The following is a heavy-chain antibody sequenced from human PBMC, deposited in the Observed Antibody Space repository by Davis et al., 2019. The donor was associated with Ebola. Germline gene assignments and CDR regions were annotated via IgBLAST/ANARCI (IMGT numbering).Heavy chain of an antibody. D-gene: IGHD3-10*01. CDR3: AKDDELVRGVIITGRRGGEPDY. V-gene: IGHV3-23*01. CDR2: ISGSGGST. Sequence: GESLKISCAASGFTFSSYAMSWVRQAPGKGLEWVSAISGSGGSTYYADSVKGRFTISRDNSKNTLYLQMNSLRAEDTAVYYCAKDDELVRGVIITGRRGGEPDYWGQGTLVTVSS. J-gene: IGHJ4*02. CDR1: GFTFSSYA.